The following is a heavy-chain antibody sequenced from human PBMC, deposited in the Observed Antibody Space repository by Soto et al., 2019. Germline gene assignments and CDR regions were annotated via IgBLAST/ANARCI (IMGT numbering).Heavy chain of an antibody. CDR3: ARGAMARGLTLDS. Sequence: GGSLRLSCAASGFSFSSYGMHWVRQAPGKGLEWVAFIWYDGSNNYDVDSVTGRFTISRDNSKNTLCLQMNSPRAEDTAVYYCARGAMARGLTLDSWGQGTLVTVSS. V-gene: IGHV3-33*01. D-gene: IGHD3-10*01. J-gene: IGHJ4*02. CDR2: IWYDGSNN. CDR1: GFSFSSYG.